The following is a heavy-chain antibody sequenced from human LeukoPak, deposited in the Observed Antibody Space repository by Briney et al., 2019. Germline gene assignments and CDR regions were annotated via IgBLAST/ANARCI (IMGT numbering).Heavy chain of an antibody. Sequence: ASAKDSCKVSGYTLTELSMHWVPQAPGKGLEWMGGFDPEDGETVYAHKFQGRVTMHEDTSTDKAYMELSRLRSEDTAVYYCATDQVYDSSGYCFDYWGQGTLVTVSS. D-gene: IGHD3-22*01. V-gene: IGHV1-24*01. CDR1: GYTLTELS. CDR2: FDPEDGET. CDR3: ATDQVYDSSGYCFDY. J-gene: IGHJ4*02.